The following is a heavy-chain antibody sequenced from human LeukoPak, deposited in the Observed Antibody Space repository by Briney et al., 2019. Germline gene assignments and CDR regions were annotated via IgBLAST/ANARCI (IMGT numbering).Heavy chain of an antibody. D-gene: IGHD2/OR15-2a*01. Sequence: GGSLRLSCSASGFTFSSYEMNWVRQAPGKGLEWISYITGSGDTIYYADSVKGRFTISRDNAKNSLFLQMNSLTAEDTAVYHCARERTTIVSGTTIGAYWGQGTLVTVSS. CDR2: ITGSGDTI. V-gene: IGHV3-48*03. CDR3: ARERTTIVSGTTIGAY. J-gene: IGHJ4*02. CDR1: GFTFSSYE.